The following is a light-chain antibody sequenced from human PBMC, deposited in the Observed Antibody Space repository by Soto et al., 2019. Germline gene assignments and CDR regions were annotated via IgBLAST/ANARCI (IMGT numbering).Light chain of an antibody. Sequence: DIQMTQSPSTLSASVGDRVTITCRASQSISSWLAWYQQKPGKAPKLLIYKASSLESGVPSTFSGRGSGTEFTLTISSLQPDDSATYYCQQYNSYPLTFGQGTKVEI. V-gene: IGKV1-5*03. CDR3: QQYNSYPLT. CDR1: QSISSW. J-gene: IGKJ1*01. CDR2: KAS.